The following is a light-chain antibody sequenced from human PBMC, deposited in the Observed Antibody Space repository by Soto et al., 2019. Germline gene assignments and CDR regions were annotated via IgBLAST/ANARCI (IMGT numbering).Light chain of an antibody. Sequence: QSVLTQSPSASASLGASVKLTCTLSSGHSTYAIAWHQQQPEEGPRYLMKLNSDGSHTKGDGIPDRFSGSSSGAERYLTISSLQSEDEADYYCQTWGTGIVVFGGGTKSPS. V-gene: IGLV4-69*01. CDR1: SGHSTYA. J-gene: IGLJ2*01. CDR3: QTWGTGIVV. CDR2: LNSDGSH.